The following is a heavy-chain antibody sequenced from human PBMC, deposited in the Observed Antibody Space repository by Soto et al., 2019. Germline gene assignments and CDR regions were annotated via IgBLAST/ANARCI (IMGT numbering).Heavy chain of an antibody. CDR1: GFTFSGYS. CDR3: ERDIYPPYFEPRALDV. J-gene: IGHJ6*02. D-gene: IGHD3-9*01. CDR2: ISSRSSSI. V-gene: IGHV3-48*02. Sequence: GGSLRLSCAASGFTFSGYSMNWVRQAPGKGLEWVAYISSRSSSIYYADSVKGRFTISRDDAKNSLFLQMNSLRDEDTAVYYCERDIYPPYFEPRALDVWGPGTSLTVSS.